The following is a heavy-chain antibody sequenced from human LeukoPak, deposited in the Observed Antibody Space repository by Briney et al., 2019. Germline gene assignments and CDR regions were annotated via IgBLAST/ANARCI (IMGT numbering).Heavy chain of an antibody. CDR2: IIPILGIA. V-gene: IGHV1-69*04. CDR3: ARAGRGDSSGWYIIDY. Sequence: SVKVSCKASGYTFTSYAISWVRQAPGQGLEWMGRIIPILGIANYAQKFQGRVTITADKSTSTAYMELSSLRSEDTAVYYCARAGRGDSSGWYIIDYWGQGTLVTVSS. D-gene: IGHD6-19*01. J-gene: IGHJ4*02. CDR1: GYTFTSYA.